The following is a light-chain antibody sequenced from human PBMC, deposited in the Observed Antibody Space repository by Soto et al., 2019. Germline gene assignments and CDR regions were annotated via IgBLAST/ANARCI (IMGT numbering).Light chain of an antibody. V-gene: IGKV1-17*01. CDR1: QVITND. CDR3: QQLNSYPIT. J-gene: IGKJ5*01. Sequence: DIQMTQSPSSLSASVGDRLTITCRASQVITNDLGWYQQKPGKAPKRLIYAASTLQSGVPSRFSGSGSGTEFTLTISSLQPEDFATYYCQQLNSYPITFGQGTRREIK. CDR2: AAS.